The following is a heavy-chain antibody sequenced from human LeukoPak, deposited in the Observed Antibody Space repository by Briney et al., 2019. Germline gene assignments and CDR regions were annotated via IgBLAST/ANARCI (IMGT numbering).Heavy chain of an antibody. CDR2: IRSKANSYAT. J-gene: IGHJ4*02. CDR1: GFTFSGSA. CDR3: IRYDFWSGYPAFGY. Sequence: GGSLRLSCAASGFTFSGSAMHWVRQASGKGLEWVGRIRSKANSYATAYAASVKGRFTISRDDSKNTAYLQMDSLKTEDTAVYYCIRYDFWSGYPAFGYWGQGTLVTVSS. V-gene: IGHV3-73*01. D-gene: IGHD3-3*01.